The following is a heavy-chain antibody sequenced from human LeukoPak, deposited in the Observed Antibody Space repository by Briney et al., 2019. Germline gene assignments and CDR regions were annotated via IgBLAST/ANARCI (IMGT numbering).Heavy chain of an antibody. V-gene: IGHV1-8*01. J-gene: IGHJ4*02. CDR3: ARVIKSVSVDTAMVEYYFDY. CDR1: GYTFTSYD. Sequence: ASVKVSCKASGYTFTSYDINWVRQATGQGLEWMGWMNPNSGNTGYAQKFQGRVTMTRNTSISTAYMELSSLRSEDTAVYYCARVIKSVSVDTAMVEYYFDYWGQGTLVTVSS. D-gene: IGHD5-18*01. CDR2: MNPNSGNT.